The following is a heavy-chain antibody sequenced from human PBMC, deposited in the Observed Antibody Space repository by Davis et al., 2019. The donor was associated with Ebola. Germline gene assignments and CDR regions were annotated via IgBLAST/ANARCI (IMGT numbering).Heavy chain of an antibody. D-gene: IGHD1-26*01. J-gene: IGHJ4*02. CDR1: GFTFSTYS. CDR2: ISSDSDYI. Sequence: GGSLRLSCAASGFTFSTYSMSWVRQAPGKGLEWVSSISSDSDYIYYADSAKGRFTISRDNSKNTLYLQMNSLRAEDTAVYYCAKVGATGAGYWGRGTLVTVSS. V-gene: IGHV3-21*01. CDR3: AKVGATGAGY.